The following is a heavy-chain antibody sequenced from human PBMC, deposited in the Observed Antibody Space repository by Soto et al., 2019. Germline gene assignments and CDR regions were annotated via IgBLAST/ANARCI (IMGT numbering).Heavy chain of an antibody. CDR3: AKEHGDYYYYGMDV. V-gene: IGHV3-23*01. J-gene: IGHJ6*02. CDR2: VSGSGRVT. CDR1: GIIFSIYA. Sequence: GGSLRLSFAASGIIFSIYAMSWVRQSPEKGLEWVSAVSGSGRVTNYAGSVQGRFTISRDNSKNTLFLQMNSLRAEDTALYFCAKEHGDYYYYGMDVWGQGTTVTVSS. D-gene: IGHD4-17*01.